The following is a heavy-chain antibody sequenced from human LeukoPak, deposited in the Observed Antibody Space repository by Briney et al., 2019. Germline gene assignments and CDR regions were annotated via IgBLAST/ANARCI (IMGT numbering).Heavy chain of an antibody. CDR1: GYTFTGYY. J-gene: IGHJ4*01. CDR3: SRVAGIAAAGIWAGFDY. D-gene: IGHD6-13*01. V-gene: IGHV1-2*02. CDR2: INPNSGGT. Sequence: ASVKVSCKASGYTFTGYYMHWVRQAPGQGLEWMGWINPNSGGTNYAQKFQGRVTMTRDTSISTAYMELSRLRCDDTAVYFLSRVAGIAAAGIWAGFDYCGHGTLGTVSS.